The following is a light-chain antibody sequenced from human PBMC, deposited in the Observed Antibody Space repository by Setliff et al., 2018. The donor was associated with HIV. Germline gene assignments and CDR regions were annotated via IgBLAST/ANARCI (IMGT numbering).Light chain of an antibody. V-gene: IGLV2-23*02. Sequence: QSVLTQPAPVSGSPGQSITISCTGSSSDVGSYNLVSWYQQHPRKAPKLMIYEVSKWPSGVSNRFSGSKSGNTASLTISGLQAEDEADYYCCSYAGSSTVVFGGGTKVTVL. CDR1: SSDVGSYNL. CDR2: EVS. CDR3: CSYAGSSTVV. J-gene: IGLJ3*02.